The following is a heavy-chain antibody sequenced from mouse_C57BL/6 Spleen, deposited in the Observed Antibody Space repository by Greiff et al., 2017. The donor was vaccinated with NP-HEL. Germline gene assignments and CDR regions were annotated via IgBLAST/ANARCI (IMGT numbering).Heavy chain of an antibody. Sequence: VQLQQSVAELVRPGASVKLSCTASGFNIKNTYMHWVKQRTEQGLEWIGRIDPANGNTKYAPKFQGKATITADTSSNTAYLQLSSLTSEDTAIYDCARNDGYCLYYVDYWGQGTTLAVAS. CDR3: ARNDGYCLYYVDY. CDR1: GFNIKNTY. J-gene: IGHJ2*01. D-gene: IGHD2-3*01. CDR2: IDPANGNT. V-gene: IGHV14-3*01.